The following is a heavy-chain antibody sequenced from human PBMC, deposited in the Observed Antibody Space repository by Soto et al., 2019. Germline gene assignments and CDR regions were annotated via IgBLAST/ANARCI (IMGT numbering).Heavy chain of an antibody. D-gene: IGHD3-10*01. V-gene: IGHV3-21*01. CDR1: GFTFSSYS. J-gene: IGHJ4*02. CDR2: ISSSSSYI. Sequence: GGSLRLSCAASGFTFSSYSMNWVRLAPGKGLEWVSSISSSSSYIYYADSVKGRFTISRDNAKNSLYLQMNSLRAEDTAVYYCARSGRRGSSDYWGQGTLVTVSS. CDR3: ARSGRRGSSDY.